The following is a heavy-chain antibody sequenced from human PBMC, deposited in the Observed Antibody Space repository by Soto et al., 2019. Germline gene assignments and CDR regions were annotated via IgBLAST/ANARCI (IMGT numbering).Heavy chain of an antibody. CDR1: GFTFSSYA. Sequence: AGGSLRLSCAASGFTFSSYAMSWVRQAPGKGLEWVANIRQDGGAQYYVDSVKGRFTISRDNAKNSVYLQMDSLRVEDTAVYYCVRGGHGSGSYLGSSWGQGILVTVSS. V-gene: IGHV3-7*03. CDR3: VRGGHGSGSYLGSS. D-gene: IGHD3-10*01. CDR2: IRQDGGAQ. J-gene: IGHJ5*02.